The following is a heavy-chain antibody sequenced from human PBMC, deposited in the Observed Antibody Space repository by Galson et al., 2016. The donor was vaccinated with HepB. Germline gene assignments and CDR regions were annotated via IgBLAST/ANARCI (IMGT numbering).Heavy chain of an antibody. CDR1: GYTFTSYH. J-gene: IGHJ5*02. D-gene: IGHD3-10*01. CDR3: ARTLVREPVEP. V-gene: IGHV1-8*01. Sequence: VKVSCKASGYTFTSYHINWVRQATGLGLEWMGWMNPNTGATDYAHNFQGRVTMTRNTSISTAYMELSSLKSEDTAVYFWARTLVREPVEPWGQGTLVTVSS. CDR2: MNPNTGAT.